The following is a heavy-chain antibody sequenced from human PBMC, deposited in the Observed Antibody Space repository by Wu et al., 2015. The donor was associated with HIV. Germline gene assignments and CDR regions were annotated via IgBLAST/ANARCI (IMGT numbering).Heavy chain of an antibody. CDR1: GYTFTGYY. J-gene: IGHJ6*02. Sequence: QVQLVQSGAEVKKPGASVKVSCKASGYTFTGYYMHWVRQAPGQGLEWMGWINPNSGGTNYAQKFQGRVTMTRDTPISTAYMELSRLRSDDTAVYYCARVIAVAGRGYYGMDVWGQGTTVHRLL. D-gene: IGHD6-19*01. CDR3: ARVIAVAGRGYYGMDV. CDR2: INPNSGGT. V-gene: IGHV1-2*02.